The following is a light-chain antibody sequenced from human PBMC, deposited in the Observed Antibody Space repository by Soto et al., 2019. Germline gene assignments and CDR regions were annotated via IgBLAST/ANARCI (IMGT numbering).Light chain of an antibody. CDR1: QSVSSTY. V-gene: IGKV3-20*01. CDR3: QDYGSIYRG. J-gene: IGKJ5*01. CDR2: GAS. Sequence: ENVLTQSPGTLSLSPGERATLSCRASQSVSSTYLAWYQQKPGQAPRLLIYGASNRATGIPDRFSGSGSGTDFTLTISRLEPEDFAVYYCQDYGSIYRGFGQGTRLEIK.